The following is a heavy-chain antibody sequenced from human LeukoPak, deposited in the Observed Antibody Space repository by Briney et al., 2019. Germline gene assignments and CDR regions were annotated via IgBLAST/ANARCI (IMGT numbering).Heavy chain of an antibody. CDR3: ARDGDILTGYYVNYYYYYMDV. J-gene: IGHJ6*03. V-gene: IGHV3-30*01. CDR2: ISYDGSNK. CDR1: GFTFSSYA. Sequence: GGSLRLSCAASGFTFSSYAMHWVRQAPGKGLEWVAVISYDGSNKYYADSVKGRFTISRDNSKNTLYLQMNSLRAEDTAVYYCARDGDILTGYYVNYYYYYMDVWGRGTTDTVSS. D-gene: IGHD3-9*01.